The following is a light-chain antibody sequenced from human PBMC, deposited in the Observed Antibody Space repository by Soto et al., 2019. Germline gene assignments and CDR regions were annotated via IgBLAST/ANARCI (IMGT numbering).Light chain of an antibody. J-gene: IGKJ5*01. Sequence: DIQLTQSPSFLSASVGDRVTITCRASQGISSYLAWYQQKPGKAPKLLIYAASTLQIGVPSRFSGSGSGTGFAFTIISMQPEDFATYFCQRLKRYPSFTFGQGTRLEIK. CDR2: AAS. V-gene: IGKV1-9*01. CDR3: QRLKRYPSFT. CDR1: QGISSY.